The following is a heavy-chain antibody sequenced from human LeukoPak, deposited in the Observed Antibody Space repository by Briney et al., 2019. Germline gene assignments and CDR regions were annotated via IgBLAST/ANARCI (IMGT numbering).Heavy chain of an antibody. Sequence: PSETLSLTCTVSGGSISSGGYYWSWIRQHPGKGLEWIGYIYYSGSTYYNPSLKSRVTISVDTSKNQFSLKLSSVTAADTAVYYCARSMVRGVITYTIFDYWGQGTLVTVSS. CDR1: GGSISSGGYY. D-gene: IGHD3-10*01. CDR3: ARSMVRGVITYTIFDY. CDR2: IYYSGST. V-gene: IGHV4-31*03. J-gene: IGHJ4*02.